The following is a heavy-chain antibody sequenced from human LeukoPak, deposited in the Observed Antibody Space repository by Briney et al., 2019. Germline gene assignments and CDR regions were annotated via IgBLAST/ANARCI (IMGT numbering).Heavy chain of an antibody. V-gene: IGHV3-23*01. D-gene: IGHD3-22*01. Sequence: PGGSLRLSCAASGFTFSSYAMSWVRQAPGKGLEWVSAISGSGGSTYYADSVKGRFTISRDNSKNTLYLQMNSLRAEDTAVYYCAKDWYYYDSSGYYRDFDYWGQGTLVTVSS. CDR1: GFTFSSYA. CDR3: AKDWYYYDSSGYYRDFDY. J-gene: IGHJ4*02. CDR2: ISGSGGST.